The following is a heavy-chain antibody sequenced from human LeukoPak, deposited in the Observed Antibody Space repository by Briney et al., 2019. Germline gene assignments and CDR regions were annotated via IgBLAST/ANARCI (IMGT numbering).Heavy chain of an antibody. D-gene: IGHD4-17*01. CDR1: GFTFSSYW. V-gene: IGHV3-74*01. CDR2: INTDGSST. Sequence: GGSLRLSCAASGFTFSSYWMHWVRQAPGKGLVWVSRINTDGSSTSYADSVKGRFTISRDNAKNTLYLRMNSLRAEDSAVYYCARERTITVTTDFDYWGQGTLVTVSS. J-gene: IGHJ4*02. CDR3: ARERTITVTTDFDY.